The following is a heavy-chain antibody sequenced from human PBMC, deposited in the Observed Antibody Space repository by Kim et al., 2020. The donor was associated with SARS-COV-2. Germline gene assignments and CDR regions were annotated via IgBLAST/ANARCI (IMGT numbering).Heavy chain of an antibody. Sequence: GGSLRLSCAASGFTVSSNYMSWVRQAPGKGLEWVSVIYSGGSTYYADSVKGRFTISRDNSKNTLYLQMNSLRAEDTAVYYCARGDRDYSNYVGWVDYWGQGTLVTVSS. V-gene: IGHV3-53*01. D-gene: IGHD4-4*01. CDR3: ARGDRDYSNYVGWVDY. J-gene: IGHJ4*02. CDR2: IYSGGST. CDR1: GFTVSSNY.